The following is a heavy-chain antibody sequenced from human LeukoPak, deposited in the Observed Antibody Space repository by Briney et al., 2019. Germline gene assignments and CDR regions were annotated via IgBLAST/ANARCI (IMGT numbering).Heavy chain of an antibody. V-gene: IGHV3-21*04. CDR2: ISRSSSYI. Sequence: GGSLRLSCAASGFPFRSYSMNWVRQAPGKGLEWVSSISRSSSYIYYADSVKGRFTISRDNSKNTLYLQMNSQRAEDTAVYYCAKPASQITYYDILTGHDYWGQGTLVTVSS. CDR3: AKPASQITYYDILTGHDY. D-gene: IGHD3-9*01. J-gene: IGHJ4*02. CDR1: GFPFRSYS.